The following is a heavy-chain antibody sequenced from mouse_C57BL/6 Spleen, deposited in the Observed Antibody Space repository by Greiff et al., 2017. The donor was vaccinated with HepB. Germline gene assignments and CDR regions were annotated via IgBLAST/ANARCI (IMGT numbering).Heavy chain of an antibody. J-gene: IGHJ3*01. CDR2: IYPRSGNT. CDR3: ARSEVYSNYRAWFAY. Sequence: VQLQQSGAELARPGASVKLSCKASGYTFTSYGISWVKQRTGQGLEWIGEIYPRSGNTYYNEKFKGKATLTADKSSSTAYMELRSLTSEDSAVYFWARSEVYSNYRAWFAYWGQGTLVTVSA. D-gene: IGHD2-5*01. V-gene: IGHV1-81*01. CDR1: GYTFTSYG.